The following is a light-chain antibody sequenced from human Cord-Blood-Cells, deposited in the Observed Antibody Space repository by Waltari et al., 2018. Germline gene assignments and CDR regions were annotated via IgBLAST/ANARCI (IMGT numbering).Light chain of an antibody. CDR3: QQYGSSPRT. V-gene: IGKV3-20*01. CDR1: QSVSRSY. Sequence: EIVLTQSPGTLSLSPGEIATLSCRASQSVSRSYLAWYQQKPGQAPRLLIYGASSRATGIPDRFSGSGSGTDFTLTISRLEPEDFAVYYCQQYGSSPRTFGQGTKVEIK. CDR2: GAS. J-gene: IGKJ1*01.